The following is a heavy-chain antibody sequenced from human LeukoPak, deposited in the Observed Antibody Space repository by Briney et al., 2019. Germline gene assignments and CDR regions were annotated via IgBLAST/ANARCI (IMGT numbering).Heavy chain of an antibody. CDR1: GYTLTELS. Sequence: ASVKVSCKASGYTLTELSMHWVRQAPGKGLEWMGGFDPEDGETIYAQKFQGRVTMTEDTSTDTAYMELSSLRSEDTAVYYCATYPPAAQMYYFDYWGQGTLVTVSS. D-gene: IGHD2-2*01. CDR2: FDPEDGET. CDR3: ATYPPAAQMYYFDY. J-gene: IGHJ4*02. V-gene: IGHV1-24*01.